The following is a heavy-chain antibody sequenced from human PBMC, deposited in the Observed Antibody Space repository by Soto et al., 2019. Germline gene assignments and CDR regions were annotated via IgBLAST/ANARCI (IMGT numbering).Heavy chain of an antibody. J-gene: IGHJ4*02. CDR2: IIPIFGTA. CDR1: GGTFSSYA. CDR3: ARDYLRLGELSYY. V-gene: IGHV1-69*13. Sequence: ASVKVSCKASGGTFSSYAISWVRQAPGQGLEWMGGIIPIFGTANYAQKFQGRVTITADESTSTAYMELSSLRSEDTAVYYCARDYLRLGELSYYWGQGTLVTVSS. D-gene: IGHD3-16*02.